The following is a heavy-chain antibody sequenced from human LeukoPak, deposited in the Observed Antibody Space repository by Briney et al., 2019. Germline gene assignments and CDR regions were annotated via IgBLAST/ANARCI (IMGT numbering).Heavy chain of an antibody. J-gene: IGHJ6*03. CDR1: GYTFTGYY. Sequence: ASVKVSCKASGYTFTGYYMHWVRQAPGQGLEWMGGIIPIFGTANYAQKFQGRVTITADESTSTAYMELSSLRSDDTAVYYCARESEPSGGTCSSWCYYYMDVWGKGTTVTVSS. V-gene: IGHV1-69*13. CDR2: IIPIFGTA. D-gene: IGHD2-15*01. CDR3: ARESEPSGGTCSSWCYYYMDV.